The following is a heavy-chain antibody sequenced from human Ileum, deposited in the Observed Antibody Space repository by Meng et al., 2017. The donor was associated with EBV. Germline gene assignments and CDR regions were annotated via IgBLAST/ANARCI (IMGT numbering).Heavy chain of an antibody. D-gene: IGHD4-17*01. CDR1: GGSISTDNFY. J-gene: IGHJ4*02. CDR3: ASAYDYGDYEAFAY. Sequence: QLSLKESAPGLVKPSATLSLPCTVPGGSISTDNFYWGWIRQAPGKALECIATIYYRGNTFYNPSLKSRLTISIDTSKNEFSLTLRSVTAADTALYYWASAYDYGDYEAFAYWGPGSLVTVSS. V-gene: IGHV4-39*07. CDR2: IYYRGNT.